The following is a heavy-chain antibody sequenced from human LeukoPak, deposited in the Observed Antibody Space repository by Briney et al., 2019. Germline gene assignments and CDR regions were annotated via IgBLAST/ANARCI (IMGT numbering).Heavy chain of an antibody. CDR3: AKDLLWFGELPYPGLTHYYGMDV. CDR2: ISGSGGST. CDR1: GFTFSSYA. D-gene: IGHD3-10*01. Sequence: GGSLRLSCAASGFTFSSYAMSWVRQAPGKGLEWVSAISGSGGSTYYADSVKGRFTISRDNSKNTLYLQMNSLRAEDTAVYYCAKDLLWFGELPYPGLTHYYGMDVWGQGTTVTVSS. J-gene: IGHJ6*02. V-gene: IGHV3-23*01.